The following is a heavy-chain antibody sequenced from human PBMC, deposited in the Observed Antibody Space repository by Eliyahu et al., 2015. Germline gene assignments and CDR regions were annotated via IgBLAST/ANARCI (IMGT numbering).Heavy chain of an antibody. Sequence: QVQLVESGGGVVQPGRSLRLSCAASGFTFSSYGXHWXRRAPGKGLEWVAVISYDGSNKYYADSVKGRFTISRDNSKNTLYLQMNSLRAEDTAVYYCAKEGGEYCGGDCYSGYYYYGMDVWGQGTTVTVSS. V-gene: IGHV3-30*18. J-gene: IGHJ6*02. CDR1: GFTFSSYG. CDR3: AKEGGEYCGGDCYSGYYYYGMDV. D-gene: IGHD2-21*01. CDR2: ISYDGSNK.